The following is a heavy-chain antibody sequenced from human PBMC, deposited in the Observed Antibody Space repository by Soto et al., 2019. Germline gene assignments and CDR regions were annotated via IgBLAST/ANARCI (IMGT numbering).Heavy chain of an antibody. CDR3: ARNRGNDFDY. CDR2: IYYSGST. J-gene: IGHJ4*02. Sequence: SETLSLTCTVFGGSFSRYYWSWIRPPPGKGLEWIGYIYYSGSTNYNPSLNSRVTMSVHTSQNQFSLKLSSVTAADTAVYYCARNRGNDFDYWGQGTLVTVS. CDR1: GGSFSRYY. V-gene: IGHV4-59*01. D-gene: IGHD1-1*01.